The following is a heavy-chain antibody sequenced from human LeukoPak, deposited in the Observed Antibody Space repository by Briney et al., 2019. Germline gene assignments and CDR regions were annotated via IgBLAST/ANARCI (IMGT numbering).Heavy chain of an antibody. J-gene: IGHJ4*02. V-gene: IGHV3-30*18. CDR2: ISYDGSNK. Sequence: GGSLRLSCAASGFTFSSYGMHWVRQAPGKGLEWVAVISYDGSNKYYADSVKGRFTISRDNSKNTLYLQMNSLRAEDTAVYYCAKEAHVYVWGTTSYYFDYWGQGTLVTVSS. CDR1: GFTFSSYG. D-gene: IGHD3-16*01. CDR3: AKEAHVYVWGTTSYYFDY.